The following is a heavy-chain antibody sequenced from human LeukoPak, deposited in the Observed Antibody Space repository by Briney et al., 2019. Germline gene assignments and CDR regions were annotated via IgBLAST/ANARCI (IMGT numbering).Heavy chain of an antibody. CDR2: IKQDGNEK. V-gene: IGHV3-7*01. Sequence: PGGSLRLSCAASGFTFSSYWMSWVRQAPGKGLEWVANIKQDGNEKYYVDSVKGRFTISRDNAKNSLYLQMNSLRTEDTAVYYCASAGAVVTHYYYYYMDVWRKGTTVTVSS. J-gene: IGHJ6*03. CDR3: ASAGAVVTHYYYYYMDV. CDR1: GFTFSSYW. D-gene: IGHD5-18*01.